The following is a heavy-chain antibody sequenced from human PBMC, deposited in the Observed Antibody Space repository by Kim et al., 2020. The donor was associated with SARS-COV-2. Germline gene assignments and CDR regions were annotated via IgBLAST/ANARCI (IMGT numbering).Heavy chain of an antibody. Sequence: SVKVSCKASGGTFSSYAISWVRQAPGQGLEWMGGIIPIFGTANYAQKFQGRVTITADESTSTAYMELSSLRSEDTAVYYCARGRVKPDIVVVVAALLDWYFDLWGRGTLVTVSS. CDR2: IIPIFGTA. CDR1: GGTFSSYA. V-gene: IGHV1-69*13. J-gene: IGHJ2*01. D-gene: IGHD2-15*01. CDR3: ARGRVKPDIVVVVAALLDWYFDL.